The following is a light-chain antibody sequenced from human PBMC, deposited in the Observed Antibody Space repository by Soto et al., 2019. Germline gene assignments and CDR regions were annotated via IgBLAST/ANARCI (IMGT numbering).Light chain of an antibody. CDR3: QQTDTSPVT. J-gene: IGKJ1*01. V-gene: IGKV1-39*01. CDR1: QNIGNY. Sequence: DIQMTQSPSSLSASVGDRVTITCRASQNIGNYLSWSQQKPGKAPKLLIYRASTLQSGVPSRFSGSGYGTDFTLTISSLQPEDIATYFCQQTDTSPVTFGQGTKVEVK. CDR2: RAS.